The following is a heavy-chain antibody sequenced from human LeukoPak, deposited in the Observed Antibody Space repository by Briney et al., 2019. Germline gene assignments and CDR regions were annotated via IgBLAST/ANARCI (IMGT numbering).Heavy chain of an antibody. Sequence: QSGGSLRLSCAASGFTFSRYTLHWVRQAPGKGLEWVSAISGSGGSTYYADSVKGRFTISRDNSKNTLYLQMNSLRAEDTAVYYCAKELDRDAFDIWGQGTMVTVSS. V-gene: IGHV3-23*01. CDR1: GFTFSRYT. D-gene: IGHD3-3*02. CDR3: AKELDRDAFDI. J-gene: IGHJ3*02. CDR2: ISGSGGST.